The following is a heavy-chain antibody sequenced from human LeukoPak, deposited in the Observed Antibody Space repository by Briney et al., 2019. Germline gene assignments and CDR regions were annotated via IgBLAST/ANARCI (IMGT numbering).Heavy chain of an antibody. V-gene: IGHV3-30*04. J-gene: IGHJ4*02. D-gene: IGHD4-11*01. CDR2: ISNDGTNK. CDR3: ARDGFYSNYGLDY. CDR1: GFTFSSYS. Sequence: GGSLRLSCAASGFTFSSYSTHWVRQAPGKGLEWVAIISNDGTNKYYADSVKGRFTISRGNSKNTLYLQMNSLRAEDTAVYYCARDGFYSNYGLDYWGQGTLVTVSS.